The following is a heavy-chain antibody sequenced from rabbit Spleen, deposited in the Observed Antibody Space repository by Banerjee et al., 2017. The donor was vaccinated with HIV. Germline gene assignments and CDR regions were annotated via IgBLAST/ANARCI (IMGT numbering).Heavy chain of an antibody. CDR1: GFDFSVYG. D-gene: IGHD4-1*01. J-gene: IGHJ4*01. V-gene: IGHV1S47*01. CDR3: ARSGYVGWGGDGDLMGNKL. Sequence: QEQLVESGGGLVQPGGSLKLSCKASGFDFSVYGLSWVRQAPGKGLEWIGYIEPIFGRTYYASWVNGRFTISSHNAQNTLYLQLNSLTAADTATYFCARSGYVGWGGDGDLMGNKLWGPGTLVTV. CDR2: IEPIFGRT.